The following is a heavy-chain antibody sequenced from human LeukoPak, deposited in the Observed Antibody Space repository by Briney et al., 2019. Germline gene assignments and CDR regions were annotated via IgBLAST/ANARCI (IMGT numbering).Heavy chain of an antibody. V-gene: IGHV3-7*05. CDR2: IKHDGSQK. CDR1: GFTFSRYW. D-gene: IGHD3-10*01. CDR3: ARDGMGGIKAFDI. J-gene: IGHJ3*02. Sequence: GGSLRTSSAAAGFTFSRYWMSWVLQAPGRGLEWVANIKHDGSQKYYVDSVKGRITISRDNAKNSLYLQMTSLRAEDTAVYYCARDGMGGIKAFDIWGQGKMVTVSS.